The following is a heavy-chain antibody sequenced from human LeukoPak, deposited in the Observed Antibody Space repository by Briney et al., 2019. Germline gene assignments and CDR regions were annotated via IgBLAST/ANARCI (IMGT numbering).Heavy chain of an antibody. V-gene: IGHV3-23*01. Sequence: PGGSLRLSCAASGFTFSSSAMSWVRQAPGKGLEWVSAISGSGGSTYYADSVKGRFTISRDNSKNTLYLQMNSLRAEDTAVYYCAKGGRGSGSLYSYVDFWGQGTLVTVSS. D-gene: IGHD2-15*01. CDR1: GFTFSSSA. CDR3: AKGGRGSGSLYSYVDF. CDR2: ISGSGGST. J-gene: IGHJ4*02.